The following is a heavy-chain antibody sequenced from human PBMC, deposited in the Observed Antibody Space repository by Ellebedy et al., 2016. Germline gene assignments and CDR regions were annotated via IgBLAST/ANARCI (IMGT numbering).Heavy chain of an antibody. CDR3: ARKSFTGDFDS. CDR2: FSAGGDST. CDR1: GFTFSSYP. Sequence: GGSLRLXCAASGFTFSSYPVSWLRQAPGKGLEWVSVFSAGGDSTYYADTVKGRFTISRDNSKNTLFLQMNSLTVEDTAVYYCARKSFTGDFDSWGQGTLITVSS. D-gene: IGHD7-27*01. J-gene: IGHJ4*02. V-gene: IGHV3-23*01.